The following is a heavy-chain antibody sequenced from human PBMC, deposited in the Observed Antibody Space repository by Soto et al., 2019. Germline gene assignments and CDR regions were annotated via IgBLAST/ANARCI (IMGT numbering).Heavy chain of an antibody. CDR2: ITGSGTNT. V-gene: IGHV3-23*01. D-gene: IGHD2-15*01. Sequence: GGSLRLSCAASGFTFSDYAMTWVRQAPGKGLEWVSSITGSGTNTYHAESVKGRFTISRDNSKNTLFLQMNSVGAEDTAIYYCAKAPVSSCSCPSCYPLDYWGQGTLVTVSS. CDR1: GFTFSDYA. J-gene: IGHJ4*02. CDR3: AKAPVSSCSCPSCYPLDY.